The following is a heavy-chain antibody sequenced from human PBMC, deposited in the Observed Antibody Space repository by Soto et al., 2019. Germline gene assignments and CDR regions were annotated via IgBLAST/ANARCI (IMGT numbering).Heavy chain of an antibody. J-gene: IGHJ4*02. CDR2: INPSGGRT. CDR3: ARSVAVAVTIDY. CDR1: GYTFTTYY. Sequence: ASVKVSCKASGYTFTTYYMHWVRQAPGQGFEWMGIINPSGGRTTYAQQFQGRVTLTMDTSTSTVYMELNSLTSGDTAVYFCARSVAVAVTIDYWGQGTLVTVSS. D-gene: IGHD6-19*01. V-gene: IGHV1-46*03.